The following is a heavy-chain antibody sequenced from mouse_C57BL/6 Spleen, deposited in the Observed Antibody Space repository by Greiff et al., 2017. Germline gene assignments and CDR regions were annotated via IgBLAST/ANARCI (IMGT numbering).Heavy chain of an antibody. CDR3: AREDGYLYYFDY. CDR2: ISYDGSN. D-gene: IGHD2-3*01. V-gene: IGHV3-6*01. J-gene: IGHJ2*01. Sequence: EVQLVESGPGLVKPSQSLSLTCSVTGYSITSGYYWNWIRQFPGNKLEWMGYISYDGSNNYNPSLKNRISITRDTSKNQFVLKLNSVTTEDTATYYCAREDGYLYYFDYWGQGTTLTVSS. CDR1: GYSITSGYY.